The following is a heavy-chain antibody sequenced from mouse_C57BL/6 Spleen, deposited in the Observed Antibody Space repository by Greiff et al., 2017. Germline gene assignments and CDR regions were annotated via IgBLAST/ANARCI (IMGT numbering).Heavy chain of an antibody. CDR2: IWGGGST. CDR1: GISLTSYG. V-gene: IGHV2-9*01. D-gene: IGHD2-1*01. J-gene: IGHJ3*01. Sequence: QVQLQQSGPGLVAPSQSLSITCTVSGISLTSYGVDCVRQPPGKGLEWLGVIWGGGSTNYNSALMSRLSISKDNSKSQVFLKMNSLQTDDTAMYYCAKGDGNYGRGFAYWGQGTLVTVSA. CDR3: AKGDGNYGRGFAY.